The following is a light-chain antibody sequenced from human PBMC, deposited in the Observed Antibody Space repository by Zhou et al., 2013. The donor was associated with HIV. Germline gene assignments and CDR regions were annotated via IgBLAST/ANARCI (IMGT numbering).Light chain of an antibody. CDR3: LQHNSYPYT. CDR2: AAS. J-gene: IGKJ2*01. Sequence: DIQMTQSPSSLSASVGDRVTITCRASQGIRNDLGWYQQEPGKAPKRLIYAASSLQSGSHQGSAAVDLGQNSLSQSAACSLKICNLYCLQHNSYPYTFGQGPSWRSN. CDR1: QGIRND. V-gene: IGKV1-17*01.